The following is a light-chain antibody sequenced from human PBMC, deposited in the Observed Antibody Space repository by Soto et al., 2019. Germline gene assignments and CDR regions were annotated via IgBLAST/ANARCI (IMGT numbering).Light chain of an antibody. V-gene: IGKV1-8*01. CDR3: PHYESHSLT. J-gene: IGKJ4*01. CDR2: AAS. CDR1: QSFHNR. Sequence: AIRMTQSPSSLSASAGDRVTITCRASQSFHNRLAWYQQKPGRAPKLLIYAASTLQGGVPPKFIGSGSGTDFTLSIRGLQSADFATYYCPHYESHSLTFGGGTRVQIK.